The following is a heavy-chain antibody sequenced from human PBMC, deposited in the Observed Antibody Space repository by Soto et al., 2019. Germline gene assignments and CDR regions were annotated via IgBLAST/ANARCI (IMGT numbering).Heavy chain of an antibody. J-gene: IGHJ4*02. CDR1: GYTFTTYA. CDR3: ARSWVRGGYYFDY. CDR2: INTDNGNT. Sequence: QVQVVQSGAEVKKPGASVTVSCKASGYTFTTYAIHWVRQAPGQSLEWMGWINTDNGNTYYSQKMQARVTITRDTSASTAYRELSRLRSEDTAVYYCARSWVRGGYYFDYWVKGALVTVSS. D-gene: IGHD3-10*01. V-gene: IGHV1-3*04.